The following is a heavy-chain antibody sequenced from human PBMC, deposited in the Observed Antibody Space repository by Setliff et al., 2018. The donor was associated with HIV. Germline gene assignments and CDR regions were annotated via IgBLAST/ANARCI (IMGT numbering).Heavy chain of an antibody. V-gene: IGHV4-39*07. CDR3: ARDPHYFDTSGHYSWFYFDY. D-gene: IGHD3-22*01. J-gene: IGHJ4*02. Sequence: SETLSLTCTVSGGSMTSSNYYWGWIRQSPGRGLEWIGSISPSGSTTYHPSLRSRVTVSAATSKNQFSLKLTSVTAADTAVYFCARDPHYFDTSGHYSWFYFDYWGQGTLVTSPQ. CDR2: ISPSGST. CDR1: GGSMTSSNYY.